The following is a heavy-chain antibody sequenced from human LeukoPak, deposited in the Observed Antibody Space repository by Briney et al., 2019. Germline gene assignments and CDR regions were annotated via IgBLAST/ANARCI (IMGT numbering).Heavy chain of an antibody. CDR3: AKGAYYYDSSGYCPFDY. J-gene: IGHJ4*02. Sequence: GGSLRHSCAASGFTFSSYAMSWVRQAPGKGLEWVSAISGSGGSTYYADSVKGRFTISRDNSKNTLYLQMNSLRAEDTAVYYCAKGAYYYDSSGYCPFDYWGQGTLVTVSS. V-gene: IGHV3-23*01. CDR1: GFTFSSYA. D-gene: IGHD3-22*01. CDR2: ISGSGGST.